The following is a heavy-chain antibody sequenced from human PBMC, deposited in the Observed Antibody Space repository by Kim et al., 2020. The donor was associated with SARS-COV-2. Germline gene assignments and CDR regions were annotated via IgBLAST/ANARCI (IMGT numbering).Heavy chain of an antibody. CDR2: IYTSGST. D-gene: IGHD3-22*01. V-gene: IGHV4-4*07. J-gene: IGHJ4*02. CDR1: GGSISSYY. CDR3: AREIDSSGYWPPRWYYFDY. Sequence: SETLSLTCTVSGGSISSYYWSWIRQPAGKGLEWIGRIYTSGSTNYNPSLKSRVTMSVDTSKNQFSLKLSSVTAADTAVYYCAREIDSSGYWPPRWYYFDYWGQGTLVTVSS.